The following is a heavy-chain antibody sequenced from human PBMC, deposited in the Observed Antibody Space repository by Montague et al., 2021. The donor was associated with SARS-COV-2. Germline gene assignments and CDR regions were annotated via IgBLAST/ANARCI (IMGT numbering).Heavy chain of an antibody. D-gene: IGHD6-13*01. Sequence: SETLSLTCAVYGGSFSGYYWSWIRQPPGKGLEWIGEINHSGSTNYNPSLKSQVTISVDTSKNQFSLKLSSVTAADTAVYYCARGRYSSSWYGRKNWFDPWGQGTLVTVSS. J-gene: IGHJ5*02. CDR3: ARGRYSSSWYGRKNWFDP. CDR2: INHSGST. V-gene: IGHV4-34*01. CDR1: GGSFSGYY.